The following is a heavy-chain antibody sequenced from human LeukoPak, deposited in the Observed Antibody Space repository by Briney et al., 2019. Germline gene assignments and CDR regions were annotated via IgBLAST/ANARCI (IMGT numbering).Heavy chain of an antibody. J-gene: IGHJ4*02. D-gene: IGHD3-22*01. CDR3: ARDLNYYDSSGWYY. CDR2: LSYDGSNK. Sequence: GGPGRLPCEPSGFPLCSYAMHGARGAPGKGLEGVAVLSYDGSNKYYADSVKGRFTISRDNSKNTLYLQMNSLRAEDTAVYYCARDLNYYDSSGWYYWGQGTLVTVSS. V-gene: IGHV3-30-3*01. CDR1: GFPLCSYA.